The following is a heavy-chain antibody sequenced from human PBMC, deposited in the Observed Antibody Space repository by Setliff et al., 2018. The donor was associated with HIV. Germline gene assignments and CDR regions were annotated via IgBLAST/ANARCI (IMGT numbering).Heavy chain of an antibody. V-gene: IGHV1-8*01. D-gene: IGHD6-6*01. CDR1: GYTLTELS. CDR3: AGDEPKNTEAAPAY. J-gene: IGHJ4*02. CDR2: MNPNSGNT. Sequence: ASVKVSCKLSGYTLTELSMHWVRQAPGEGLEWMGWMNPNSGNTGYAQKFQGRVTMTTDTSTSTAYMGLRSLRSDDTAVYYCAGDEPKNTEAAPAYWGQGTLVTVSS.